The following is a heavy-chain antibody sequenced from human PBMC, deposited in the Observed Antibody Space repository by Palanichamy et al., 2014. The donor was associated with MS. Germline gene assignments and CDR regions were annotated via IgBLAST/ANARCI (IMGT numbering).Heavy chain of an antibody. CDR1: GGSFSGYY. V-gene: IGHV4-34*01. J-gene: IGHJ4*02. CDR2: INHSGST. Sequence: QVQLQQWGAGLLKPSETLSLTCAVYGGSFSGYYWSWIRQPPGKGLEWIGEINHSGSTNYNPSLKSRVTISVDTSKNQFSLKLSSVTAADTAVYYCARGGKVVAATDFDYWGQGTLVTVSS. CDR3: ARGGKVVAATDFDY. D-gene: IGHD2-15*01.